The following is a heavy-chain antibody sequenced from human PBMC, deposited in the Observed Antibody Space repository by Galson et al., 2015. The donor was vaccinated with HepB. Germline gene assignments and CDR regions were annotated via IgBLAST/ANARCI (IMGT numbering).Heavy chain of an antibody. V-gene: IGHV1-3*01. J-gene: IGHJ4*02. D-gene: IGHD3-10*01. CDR1: GYTFTSYA. Sequence: SVKVSCKASGYTFTSYAMHWVRQAPGQRLEWMGWINAGNGNTKYSQKFQGRVTITRDTSASTAYMELSSLRSEDTAVYYCASIGDYYGSGELGYWGQGILVTVSS. CDR2: INAGNGNT. CDR3: ASIGDYYGSGELGY.